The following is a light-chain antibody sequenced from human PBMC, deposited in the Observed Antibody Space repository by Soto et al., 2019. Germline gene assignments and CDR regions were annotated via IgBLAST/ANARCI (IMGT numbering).Light chain of an antibody. CDR2: KTS. V-gene: IGKV1-5*03. J-gene: IGKJ5*01. Sequence: DIQMTQSPSTLSASVGDRVTITCRASQNVNTWLAWYQQKPGKAPKLLIYKTSSLESGVPSRFSGSGSGTQFTLTITNLQPDDLATYYCQQYNSYSPITFGQGTLLEI. CDR3: QQYNSYSPIT. CDR1: QNVNTW.